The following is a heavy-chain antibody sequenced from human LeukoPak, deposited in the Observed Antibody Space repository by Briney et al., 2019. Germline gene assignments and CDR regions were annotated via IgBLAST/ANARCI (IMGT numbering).Heavy chain of an antibody. D-gene: IGHD5-12*01. CDR2: IGNKVNSCTT. Sequence: GGSLRLSCVASGFISSEEYIVWLRQAPGKGVEWVGRIGNKVNSCTTEYAASVKGRFTISRDDSENSLYLQMKLLKSVNSAVLHCTRGYSVFGVYSFDVWGQGTMVTVSS. CDR1: GFISSEEY. J-gene: IGHJ3*01. V-gene: IGHV3-72*01. CDR3: TRGYSVFGVYSFDV.